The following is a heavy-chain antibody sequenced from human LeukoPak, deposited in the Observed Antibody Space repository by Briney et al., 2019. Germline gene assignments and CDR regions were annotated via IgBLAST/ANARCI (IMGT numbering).Heavy chain of an antibody. D-gene: IGHD5-18*01. CDR3: TTTPSGYAYMNGWHLDY. Sequence: GGSLRLSCAASGFTFNYAWMSWVRQAPGKGLEWVGRIKSKTDGETTDYAAPVKGRFTISRDDSKNTLYLQMNSLKTEDTALYYCTTTPSGYAYMNGWHLDYWGQGALVTVSS. CDR2: IKSKTDGETT. J-gene: IGHJ4*02. V-gene: IGHV3-15*01. CDR1: GFTFNYAW.